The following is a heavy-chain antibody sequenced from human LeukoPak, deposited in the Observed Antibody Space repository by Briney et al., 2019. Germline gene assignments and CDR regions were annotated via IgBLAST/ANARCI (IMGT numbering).Heavy chain of an antibody. J-gene: IGHJ4*02. CDR1: GFTFSSYG. D-gene: IGHD1-26*01. Sequence: GGSLRLSCAASGFTFSSYGMSWVRQAPGKGLEWVSAISGSGGSTFYAHSVKGRFTISRDNSKNTLYLHMNSLRAEDTAVYYCARDSPYSGNYSPIDYWGQGTLVTVSS. V-gene: IGHV3-23*01. CDR3: ARDSPYSGNYSPIDY. CDR2: ISGSGGST.